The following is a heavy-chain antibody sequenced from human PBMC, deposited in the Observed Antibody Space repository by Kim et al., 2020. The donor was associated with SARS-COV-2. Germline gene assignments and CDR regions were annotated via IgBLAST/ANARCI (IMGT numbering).Heavy chain of an antibody. V-gene: IGHV3-23*01. J-gene: IGHJ4*02. D-gene: IGHD3-16*01. Sequence: GGSLRLSCAASGFTFSSYAMSWVRQAPGKGLEWVSAISGSGGSTYYADSVKGRFTISRDNSKNTLYLQMNSLRAEDTAVYYCAKPVRGPRIGGYFDYWGQGTLVTVSS. CDR3: AKPVRGPRIGGYFDY. CDR2: ISGSGGST. CDR1: GFTFSSYA.